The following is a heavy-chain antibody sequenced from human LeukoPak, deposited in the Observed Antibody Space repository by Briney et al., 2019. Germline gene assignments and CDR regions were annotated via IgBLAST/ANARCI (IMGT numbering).Heavy chain of an antibody. CDR3: ARGRIVVVTAPNWEPFDY. CDR1: GDSVSSNSAA. J-gene: IGHJ4*02. D-gene: IGHD2-21*02. Sequence: KPSQTLSLTCAISGDSVSSNSAAWNWIRQSPSRGLEWLGRTYYRSKWYNDYAVSVKSRITINPDTSKNQFSLQLNPVTPEDTAVYYCARGRIVVVTAPNWEPFDYWGQGTLVTVSS. CDR2: TYYRSKWYN. V-gene: IGHV6-1*01.